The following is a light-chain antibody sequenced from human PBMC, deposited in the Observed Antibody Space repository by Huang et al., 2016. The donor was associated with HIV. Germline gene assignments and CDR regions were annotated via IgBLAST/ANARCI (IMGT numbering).Light chain of an antibody. V-gene: IGKV3-15*01. CDR1: QSVSSN. Sequence: EIVMTQSPGTLSVSPGERVTLSCRASQSVSSNLAWYQQKPGQAPRRRIYGASTRATGIPARFSGSESATEFTLTISSLQSEDFAVYHCQQYNNWPWTFGQGTKVEIK. CDR3: QQYNNWPWT. CDR2: GAS. J-gene: IGKJ1*01.